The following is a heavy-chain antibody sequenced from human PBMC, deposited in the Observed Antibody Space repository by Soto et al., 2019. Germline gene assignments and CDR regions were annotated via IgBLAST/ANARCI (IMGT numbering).Heavy chain of an antibody. CDR3: ARDRASGSFDY. J-gene: IGHJ4*02. Sequence: QVQLVQSGSESMQPGASVKVSCKGSGYNFNSHSINWLRQAPGQGLEWMGWINPNTGNPPSEQGFTGRFVISVDTSVSTVYLQILRLKADGSAVYYCARDRASGSFDYWGQGTLVTVSS. CDR2: INPNTGNP. V-gene: IGHV7-4-1*01. D-gene: IGHD1-26*01. CDR1: GYNFNSHS.